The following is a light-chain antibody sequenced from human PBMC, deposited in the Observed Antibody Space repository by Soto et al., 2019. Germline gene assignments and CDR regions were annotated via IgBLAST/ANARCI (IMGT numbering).Light chain of an antibody. CDR2: EGS. V-gene: IGLV2-23*01. CDR1: SSDVGSYNL. Sequence: QSALTQPASVSGSPGQSITISCTGTSSDVGSYNLVSWYQQHPGKAPKLMIYEGSKRPSGVSNRFSGSKSGNTASLTISGLQAEDEADYYCCSYAGSSTPYFFGTGTKVTVL. J-gene: IGLJ1*01. CDR3: CSYAGSSTPYF.